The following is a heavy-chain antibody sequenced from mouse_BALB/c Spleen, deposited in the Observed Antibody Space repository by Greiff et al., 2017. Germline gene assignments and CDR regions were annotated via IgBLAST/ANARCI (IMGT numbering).Heavy chain of an antibody. Sequence: EVQVVESGPELVKPGASVKISCKASGYTFTDYNMHWVKQSHGKSLEWIGYIYPYNGGTGYNQKFKSKATLTVDNSSSTAYMELRSLTSEDSAVYYCARSVIYYGNYVFAYWGQGTLVTVSA. J-gene: IGHJ3*01. CDR1: GYTFTDYN. V-gene: IGHV1S29*02. D-gene: IGHD2-1*01. CDR2: IYPYNGGT. CDR3: ARSVIYYGNYVFAY.